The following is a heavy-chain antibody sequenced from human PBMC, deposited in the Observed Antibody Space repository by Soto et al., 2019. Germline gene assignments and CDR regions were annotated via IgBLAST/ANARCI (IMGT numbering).Heavy chain of an antibody. V-gene: IGHV1-8*01. D-gene: IGHD1-1*01. CDR1: GYTFTSYD. CDR2: MNPNTGNS. CDR3: ARRAETNGWNGFGADKYYFDF. Sequence: ASVKVSCKASGYTFTSYDIYWVRQATGQGLEWMGWMNPNTGNSGYAQKFQGRVTMTSDTSISTAHMELSSLRSEDTAVYYCARRAETNGWNGFGADKYYFDFWGQVTLVTVSS. J-gene: IGHJ4*02.